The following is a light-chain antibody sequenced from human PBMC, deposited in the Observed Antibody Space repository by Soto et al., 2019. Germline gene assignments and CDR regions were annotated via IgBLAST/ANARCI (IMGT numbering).Light chain of an antibody. V-gene: IGKV2-24*01. CDR1: QSLVHSDGNTY. CDR3: MEATRLRS. J-gene: IGKJ4*01. Sequence: EIVMTQTPLSSPVTLGQPTSISCRSSQSLVHSDGNTYLSWLQQRPGQPPRVLIYKVSNRFSGVPDRFTGSGAGTEFTLRISRVEAEDVGIYYCMEATRLRSFGGGTKVDIK. CDR2: KVS.